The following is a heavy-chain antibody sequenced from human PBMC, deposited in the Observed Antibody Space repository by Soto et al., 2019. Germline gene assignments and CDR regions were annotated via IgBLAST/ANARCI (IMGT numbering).Heavy chain of an antibody. D-gene: IGHD4-4*01. CDR3: ARGLGLQLYYYYGMDV. CDR2: INPSGGST. J-gene: IGHJ6*02. Sequence: GASVKVSCKASGYTFTSYYMHWVRQAPGQGLEWMGMINPSGGSTSYAQKFQGRVTMTRDTSTSTVYMELSSLRSEDTAVYYCARGLGLQLYYYYGMDVWGQGTTVTVSS. V-gene: IGHV1-46*01. CDR1: GYTFTSYY.